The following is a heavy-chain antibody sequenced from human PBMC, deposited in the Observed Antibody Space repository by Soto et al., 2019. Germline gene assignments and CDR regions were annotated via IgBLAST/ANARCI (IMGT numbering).Heavy chain of an antibody. CDR1: VCSIMIYD. Sequence: SATXSLTWTFSVCSIMIYDVILIRQPPGKGLEWIGYIYYSGSTNYNPSLKSRVTISVDTSKNQFSMKLSYATAADTAVPYCQRVASPGSYHAHPRSDLDIWGPGTML. V-gene: IGHV4-59*01. D-gene: IGHD2-21*01. J-gene: IGHJ3*02. CDR2: IYYSGST. CDR3: QRVASPGSYHAHPRSDLDI.